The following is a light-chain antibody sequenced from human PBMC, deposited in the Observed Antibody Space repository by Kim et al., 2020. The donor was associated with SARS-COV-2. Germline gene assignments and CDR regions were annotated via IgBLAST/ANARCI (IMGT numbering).Light chain of an antibody. CDR3: QQYGSPPRT. J-gene: IGKJ5*01. CDR2: IAS. V-gene: IGKV3-20*01. CDR1: PSVTSNY. Sequence: SPGERATLSCCASPSVTSNYLAWYCQKPGQAPTLLIYIASSRASGIPDRCSGSGAGTEFTLTTSRLEPPDFSVYYCQQYGSPPRTFGQGTRLEIK.